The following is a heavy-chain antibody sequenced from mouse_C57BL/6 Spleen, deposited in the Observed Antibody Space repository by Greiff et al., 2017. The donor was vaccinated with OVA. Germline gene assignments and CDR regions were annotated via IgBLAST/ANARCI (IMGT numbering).Heavy chain of an antibody. CDR2: INYDGSST. D-gene: IGHD2-5*01. J-gene: IGHJ3*01. V-gene: IGHV5-16*01. CDR1: GFTFSDYY. Sequence: EVQLVESEGGLVQPGSSMKLSCTASGFTFSDYYMAWVRQVPEKGLEWVANINYDGSSTYYLDSLKSRFTISRDNAKNILYLQMSSLKSEDTSADYCARECYSNAPWGFAYWGQGTLVTVSA. CDR3: ARECYSNAPWGFAY.